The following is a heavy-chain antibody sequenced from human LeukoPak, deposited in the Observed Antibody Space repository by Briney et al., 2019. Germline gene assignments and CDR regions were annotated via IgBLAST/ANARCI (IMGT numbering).Heavy chain of an antibody. V-gene: IGHV3-23*01. CDR3: ARRSGIAVAGAFDY. D-gene: IGHD6-19*01. Sequence: GALSLSFAASGFTFSSYGMSWVRPAPGKGVGWVSGISGSGDSSYYADSVKGRFTISRDNSKNTLYLQMNSLRAEDTAVYYCARRSGIAVAGAFDYWGQGTLVTVSS. CDR1: GFTFSSYG. CDR2: ISGSGDSS. J-gene: IGHJ4*02.